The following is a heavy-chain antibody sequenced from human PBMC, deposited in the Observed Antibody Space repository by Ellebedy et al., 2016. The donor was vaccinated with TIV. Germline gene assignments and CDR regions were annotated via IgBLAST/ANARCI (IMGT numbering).Heavy chain of an antibody. J-gene: IGHJ4*02. V-gene: IGHV1-69*05. CDR1: GGTFSSHA. CDR3: ARDMVQGMVARYVWFDY. D-gene: IGHD3-10*01. CDR2: VIPIFGPT. Sequence: ASVKVSCKASGGTFSSHAVSWVRQAPGQGLEWMGEVIPIFGPTNYAQKFQGRVTMTTDTATSTAYMELRSLRSDDTAVYYCARDMVQGMVARYVWFDYWGQGTQVTVSS.